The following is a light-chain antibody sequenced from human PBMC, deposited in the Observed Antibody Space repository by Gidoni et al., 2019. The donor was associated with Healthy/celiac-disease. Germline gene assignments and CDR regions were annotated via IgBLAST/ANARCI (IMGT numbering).Light chain of an antibody. J-gene: IGKJ1*01. CDR2: DAS. CDR3: QQRSNWPSTWT. CDR1: QSVSSY. Sequence: ATLSCRASQSVSSYFAWYQQKPGQAPRLLISDASNRATGIPARFSGSGSGTDFPLTTSRLEPEAFAVYFCQQRSNWPSTWTFGQGTKVEIK. V-gene: IGKV3-11*01.